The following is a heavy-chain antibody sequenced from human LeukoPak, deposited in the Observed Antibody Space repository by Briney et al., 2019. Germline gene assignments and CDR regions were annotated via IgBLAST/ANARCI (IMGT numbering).Heavy chain of an antibody. CDR3: TTKVIRGNSGDDYDD. V-gene: IGHV3-23*01. CDR2: ISDSGSSA. D-gene: IGHD5-12*01. Sequence: GGSLRLSCAASGFTFAGFGMSWVRQPPGKGLEWVSTISDSGSSAYYAGSVKGRFTISRDDSKSTLYLQMNSLRAEDTAVYYCTTKVIRGNSGDDYDDWGQGTLVTVSS. J-gene: IGHJ4*02. CDR1: GFTFAGFG.